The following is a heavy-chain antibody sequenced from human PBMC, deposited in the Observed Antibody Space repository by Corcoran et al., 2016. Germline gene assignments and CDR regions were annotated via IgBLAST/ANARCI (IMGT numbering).Heavy chain of an antibody. J-gene: IGHJ4*02. Sequence: QVQLVQSGAEVKKPGSSVKVSCKASGGTFSSYAISWVRQAPGQGLEWMGGIIPMFGTANYAQKFQGRVTITADKSTNTGYMELSSLRSEDTAVYYCAREGSHYGGSYPFDYWGQGTLVTVSS. CDR3: AREGSHYGGSYPFDY. CDR2: IIPMFGTA. V-gene: IGHV1-69*06. D-gene: IGHD1-26*01. CDR1: GGTFSSYA.